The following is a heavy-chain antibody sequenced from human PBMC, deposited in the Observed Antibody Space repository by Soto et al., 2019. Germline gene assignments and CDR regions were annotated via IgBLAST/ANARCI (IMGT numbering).Heavy chain of an antibody. J-gene: IGHJ6*02. CDR3: ARLPCSSTSCYDDYYYGMDV. V-gene: IGHV5-51*01. CDR1: GYSFTRYW. Sequence: GESLKIACKVSGYSFTRYWIGWVRQMTGKGLEWMGIIYPGDSDTRYSPSFQGQVTISADKSISTAYLQWSSLKASDTAMYYCARLPCSSTSCYDDYYYGMDVWGQGTTVTVSS. D-gene: IGHD2-2*01. CDR2: IYPGDSDT.